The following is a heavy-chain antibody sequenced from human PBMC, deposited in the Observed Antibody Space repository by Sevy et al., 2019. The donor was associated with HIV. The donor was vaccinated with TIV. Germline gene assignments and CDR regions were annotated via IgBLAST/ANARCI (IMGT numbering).Heavy chain of an antibody. D-gene: IGHD2-15*01. V-gene: IGHV3-74*01. CDR3: VAANTWQDY. CDR1: GFTFSSYW. CDR2: VNSDGSST. Sequence: GESLKISCAASGFTFSSYWMHWVRQAPGKGPVWVSGVNSDGSSTKDADSVKGRFTMSRDSAKNTLYLQMNSLRAEDTAVYFCVAANTWQDYWGQGTLVTVSS. J-gene: IGHJ4*02.